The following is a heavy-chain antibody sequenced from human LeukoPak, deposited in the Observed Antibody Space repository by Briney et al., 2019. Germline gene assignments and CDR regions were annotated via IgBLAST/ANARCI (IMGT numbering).Heavy chain of an antibody. CDR1: GGSISSYY. D-gene: IGHD3-22*01. Sequence: SETLSLTCTVSGGSISSYYWSWIRQPPGKGLEWIGYIYYSGSTNYNPSLKSRVTISVDTSKNQFSLKLSSVTAADTAVYYCARQTPMIKDPSHYYYYGMDVWAKGPRSPSP. CDR3: ARQTPMIKDPSHYYYYGMDV. J-gene: IGHJ6*02. V-gene: IGHV4-59*08. CDR2: IYYSGST.